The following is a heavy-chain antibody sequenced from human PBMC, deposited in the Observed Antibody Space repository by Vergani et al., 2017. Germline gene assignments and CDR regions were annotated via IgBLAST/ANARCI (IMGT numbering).Heavy chain of an antibody. CDR2: IIPILGIA. Sequence: QVQLVQSGAEVKKPGSSVKVSCKASGGTFSSYTISWVRQAPGQGLEWMGRIIPILGIANYAQKFQGRVTITADKSTSTAYMALSSLRSEDTAVYYCARCYCSSTSCYDGDWFDPWGQGTLVTVSS. D-gene: IGHD2-2*01. V-gene: IGHV1-69*02. CDR1: GGTFSSYT. CDR3: ARCYCSSTSCYDGDWFDP. J-gene: IGHJ5*02.